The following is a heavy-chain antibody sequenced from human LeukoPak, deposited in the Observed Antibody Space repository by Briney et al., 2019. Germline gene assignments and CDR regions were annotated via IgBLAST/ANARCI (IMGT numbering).Heavy chain of an antibody. CDR2: ISYDGSNK. Sequence: QPGGSLRLSCAASGFTFSSYGMHWVRQAPGKGLEWVAVISYDGSNKYYADSVKGRFTISRDNSKNTLYLQMNSLRAEDTAVYYCAKAERVDGYSSCWYFDYWGQGTLVTVSS. J-gene: IGHJ4*02. CDR1: GFTFSSYG. V-gene: IGHV3-30*18. CDR3: AKAERVDGYSSCWYFDY. D-gene: IGHD6-13*01.